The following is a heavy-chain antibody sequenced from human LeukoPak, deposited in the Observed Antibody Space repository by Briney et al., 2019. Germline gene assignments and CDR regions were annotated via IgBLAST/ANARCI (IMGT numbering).Heavy chain of an antibody. D-gene: IGHD6-19*01. CDR3: ARVGSPVAGYYYGMDV. J-gene: IGHJ6*02. V-gene: IGHV3-66*01. CDR1: GFTVSSNY. CDR2: IYSGGST. Sequence: PGGSLRLSCAASGFTVSSNYMSWVRQAPGKGLEWVSVIYSGGSTYYADSVKGRFTISRDNSKNTLYLQMNSLRAEDTAVYYCARVGSPVAGYYYGMDVWGQGTTVTVSS.